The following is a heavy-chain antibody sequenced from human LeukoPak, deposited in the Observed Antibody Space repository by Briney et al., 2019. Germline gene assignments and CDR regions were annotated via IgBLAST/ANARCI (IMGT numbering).Heavy chain of an antibody. CDR3: ARSRVPAAKSRRWFDP. CDR2: IYYSGST. CDR1: GGSVSSGSYY. Sequence: PETLSLTCTVSGGSVSSGSYYWSWIRQPPGKGLEWIGYIYYSGSTNYNPSLKSRVTISVDTSKNQFSLKLSSVTAADTAVYYCARSRVPAAKSRRWFDPWGQGTLVTVSS. D-gene: IGHD2-2*01. J-gene: IGHJ5*02. V-gene: IGHV4-61*01.